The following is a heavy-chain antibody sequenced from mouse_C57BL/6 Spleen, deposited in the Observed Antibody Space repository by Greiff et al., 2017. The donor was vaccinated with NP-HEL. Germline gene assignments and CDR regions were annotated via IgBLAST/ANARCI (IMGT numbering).Heavy chain of an antibody. V-gene: IGHV5-9*01. CDR2: ISGGGGNT. D-gene: IGHD1-1*01. CDR1: GFTFSSYT. CDR3: ARPLTTARYFDV. Sequence: EVHLVESGGGLVKPGGSLKLSCAASGFTFSSYTMSWVRQTPEKRLEWVATISGGGGNTYYPDSVKGRSTISRDNAKNTLYLQMSSLRSEDTALYYCARPLTTARYFDVWGTGTTVTVSS. J-gene: IGHJ1*03.